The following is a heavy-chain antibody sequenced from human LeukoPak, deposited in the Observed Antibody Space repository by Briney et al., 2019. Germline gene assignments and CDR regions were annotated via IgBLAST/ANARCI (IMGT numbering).Heavy chain of an antibody. CDR2: ISSSSSYI. Sequence: GGSLRLSCAASGFTFSSYSMNWVRQAPGKGLEWVSSISSSSSYIYYADSVKGRFTISRDNAKNSLYLQMNSLRAEDTAVYYCARVRIAAADIPDYWGQGTLVTVSS. J-gene: IGHJ4*02. D-gene: IGHD6-13*01. V-gene: IGHV3-21*01. CDR3: ARVRIAAADIPDY. CDR1: GFTFSSYS.